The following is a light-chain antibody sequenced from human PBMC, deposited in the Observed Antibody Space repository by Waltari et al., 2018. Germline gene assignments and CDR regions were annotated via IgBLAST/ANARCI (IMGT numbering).Light chain of an antibody. J-gene: IGLJ2*01. Sequence: HSALTQPASLSGSPGQSTTISCTGTSIDVGGYTYVSWYQQHPGKAPKRMIYDVSNRPSGVSNRFSGSKSGNTASLTISGLQAEDEADYYCSSYTSSSNVIFGGGTQLTVL. CDR2: DVS. CDR1: SIDVGGYTY. CDR3: SSYTSSSNVI. V-gene: IGLV2-14*03.